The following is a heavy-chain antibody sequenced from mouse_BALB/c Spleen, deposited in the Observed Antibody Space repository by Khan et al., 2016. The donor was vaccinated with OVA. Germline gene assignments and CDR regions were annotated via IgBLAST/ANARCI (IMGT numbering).Heavy chain of an antibody. J-gene: IGHJ2*03. CDR3: AREVYYGNLDYFDY. V-gene: IGHV2-9*02. CDR1: GFSLTSYG. D-gene: IGHD2-1*01. Sequence: QVQLKESGPGLVAPSQSLSITCTVSGFSLTSYGVHWVRQPPGKGLEWLGTIWAGGSTNYNSALMSRLSIIKDNSKSQVFLKMNSLQTDDTAIYXCAREVYYGNLDYFDYWGQGNGLTGPS. CDR2: IWAGGST.